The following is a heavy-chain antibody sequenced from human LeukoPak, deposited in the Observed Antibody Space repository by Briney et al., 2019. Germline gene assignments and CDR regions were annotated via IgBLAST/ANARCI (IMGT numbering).Heavy chain of an antibody. J-gene: IGHJ4*02. V-gene: IGHV3-23*01. Sequence: GGSQRLSCAASGFTFSSYAMSWVRQAPGKGLEWVSAISGSGGSTYYADSVKGRFTISRDNSKNTLYLQMNSLRAEDTAVYYCAKGTEYSSSTHLDYWGQGTLVTVSS. CDR3: AKGTEYSSSTHLDY. D-gene: IGHD6-6*01. CDR2: ISGSGGST. CDR1: GFTFSSYA.